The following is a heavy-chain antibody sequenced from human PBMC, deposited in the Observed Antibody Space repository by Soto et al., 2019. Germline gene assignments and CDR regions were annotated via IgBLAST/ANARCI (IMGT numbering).Heavy chain of an antibody. Sequence: GGSLRLSCTASGFTFGDYAMSWFRQAPGKGLEWVGFIRSKAYGGTTEYAASVKGRFTISRDDSKSIAYLQMNSLKTEDTAVYYCTRADIVVVPAAMFPNFDYWGQGTLVTVSS. CDR1: GFTFGDYA. J-gene: IGHJ4*02. CDR3: TRADIVVVPAAMFPNFDY. V-gene: IGHV3-49*03. D-gene: IGHD2-2*01. CDR2: IRSKAYGGTT.